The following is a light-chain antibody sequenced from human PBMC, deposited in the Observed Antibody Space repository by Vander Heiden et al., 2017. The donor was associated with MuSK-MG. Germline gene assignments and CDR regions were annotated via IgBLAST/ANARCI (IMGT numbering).Light chain of an antibody. Sequence: QSALTQPRSVSGSPGPAVTFSCTGTSSEVGAYNYVAWYQHRPGNAPKLMISDVNKRPSGVPDRFSGSKSGNTASLTISGRQAEDEADYFCCSDAGSYTYVFGSGTQVTVL. J-gene: IGLJ1*01. V-gene: IGLV2-11*01. CDR3: CSDAGSYTYV. CDR2: DVN. CDR1: SSEVGAYNY.